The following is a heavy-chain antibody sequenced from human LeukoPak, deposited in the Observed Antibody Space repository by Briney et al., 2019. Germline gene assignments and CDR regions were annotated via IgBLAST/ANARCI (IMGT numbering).Heavy chain of an antibody. V-gene: IGHV3-11*01. Sequence: GGSLRLSCAASGFTFSDYYMSWIRQAPGKGRVWLSYISRSGSTIYYAESVKGRFTISRDNTKNSLYLQMNSLRAEDTAVYYCARTSIGWYTFDYWGQGALVTVSS. J-gene: IGHJ4*02. CDR1: GFTFSDYY. CDR3: ARTSIGWYTFDY. CDR2: ISRSGSTI. D-gene: IGHD6-19*01.